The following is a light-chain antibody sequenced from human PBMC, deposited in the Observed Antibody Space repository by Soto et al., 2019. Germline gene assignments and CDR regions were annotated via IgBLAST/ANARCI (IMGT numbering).Light chain of an antibody. CDR3: QQTYTTPIT. V-gene: IGKV1-39*01. CDR2: ASS. CDR1: QTINSN. Sequence: DIQMTQSPSSLSASVGDRVTITCRASQTINSNLNWYQQRPGKAPNLLIYASSSLQSGVPPRFSGSGSGTDFTLTISSLQAEDFATYYCQQTYTTPITFGQGTRLEIK. J-gene: IGKJ5*01.